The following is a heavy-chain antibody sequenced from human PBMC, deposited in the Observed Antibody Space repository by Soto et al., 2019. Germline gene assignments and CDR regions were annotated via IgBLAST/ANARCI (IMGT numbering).Heavy chain of an antibody. CDR3: ARDMLLPYKGYYGVYDYYGMDV. Sequence: GGSLRLSCAASGFTFSSYSMNWVRQAPGKGLEWVSSISSSSSYIYYADSVKGRFTISRDNAKNSLYLQMNSLRAEDTAVYYCARDMLLPYKGYYGVYDYYGMDVWVQGTTVPVS. CDR1: GFTFSSYS. CDR2: ISSSSSYI. J-gene: IGHJ6*02. V-gene: IGHV3-21*01. D-gene: IGHD2-15*01.